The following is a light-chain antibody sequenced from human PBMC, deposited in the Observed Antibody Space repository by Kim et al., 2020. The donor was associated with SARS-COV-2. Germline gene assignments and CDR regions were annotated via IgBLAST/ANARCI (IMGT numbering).Light chain of an antibody. CDR1: RSLSCY. CDR2: DTS. V-gene: IGKV3-11*01. J-gene: IGKJ2*01. Sequence: SPGERATLSCRASRSLSCYLAWYHQRRGQAPRVLIYDTSTRAAGIPGRFSGSGSGTDFTLTISSLEPEDSAVYFCQQRDDWPRYTFGQGTKLEI. CDR3: QQRDDWPRYT.